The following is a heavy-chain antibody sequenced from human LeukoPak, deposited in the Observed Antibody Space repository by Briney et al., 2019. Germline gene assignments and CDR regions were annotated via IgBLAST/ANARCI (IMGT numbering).Heavy chain of an antibody. J-gene: IGHJ5*02. Sequence: PGRSLRLSCAASGFTFSGYGMHWVRQAPGKGLEWVAVIWYDGSNKYYADSVKGRFTISRDNSKNTLYLQMNSLRAEDTAVYYCAKEMGYCSGGSCSVVNWFDPWGQGTLVTVSS. CDR1: GFTFSGYG. CDR2: IWYDGSNK. CDR3: AKEMGYCSGGSCSVVNWFDP. D-gene: IGHD2-15*01. V-gene: IGHV3-33*06.